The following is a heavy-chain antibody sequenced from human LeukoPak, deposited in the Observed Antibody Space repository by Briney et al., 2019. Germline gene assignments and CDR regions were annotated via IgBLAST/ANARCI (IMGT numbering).Heavy chain of an antibody. CDR3: GLSTTRATTRTIDY. V-gene: IGHV4-34*01. J-gene: IGHJ4*02. CDR1: GGSFSVYY. D-gene: IGHD4-17*01. Sequence: SETLCLTCAVYGGSFSVYYWSGIRQPPGKGLEWIGEVSRGGSTKHSPSLKSRVTISLDTSNNQVSLKLSSVTAADTAMYYCGLSTTRATTRTIDYWGQGTLVTVTS. CDR2: VSRGGST.